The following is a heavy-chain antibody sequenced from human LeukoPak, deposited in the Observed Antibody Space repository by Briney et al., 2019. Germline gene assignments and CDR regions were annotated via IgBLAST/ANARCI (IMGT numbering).Heavy chain of an antibody. CDR3: AKPLHDYGDSYFDY. V-gene: IGHV3-48*01. J-gene: IGHJ4*02. CDR2: ISSSSSTI. D-gene: IGHD4/OR15-4a*01. Sequence: GGSLRLSCAASGFTFSSYSMNWVRQAPGKGLEWVSYISSSSSTIYYADSVKGRFTISRDNAKNSLYLQMNSLRAEDTAVYYCAKPLHDYGDSYFDYWGQGTLVTVSS. CDR1: GFTFSSYS.